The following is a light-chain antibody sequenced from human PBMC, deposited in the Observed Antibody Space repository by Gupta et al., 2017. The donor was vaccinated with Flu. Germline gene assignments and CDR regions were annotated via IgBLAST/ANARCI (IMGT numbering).Light chain of an antibody. V-gene: IGKV3-20*01. CDR1: QSVSSSY. J-gene: IGKJ1*01. CDR3: QQYGSSPPWT. CDR2: GAS. Sequence: EIVLTQSPGTLSLSQGERATPSCRTSQSVSSSYLAWYQQKPGQAPRLLIYGASSRATGIPDRFSGSGSGTDFTLTISRLEPEDFAVYYCQQYGSSPPWTFGQGTKVEIK.